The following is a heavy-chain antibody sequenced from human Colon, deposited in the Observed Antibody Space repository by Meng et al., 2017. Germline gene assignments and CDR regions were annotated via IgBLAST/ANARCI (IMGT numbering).Heavy chain of an antibody. J-gene: IGHJ4*02. Sequence: QVELQESGPGLVKPSGTLSLTCALSGGSITNDNWGSWDRQSPGKGLEWIGEIFHAVNTNYNPSLKSRVTMSLDKSKNQFSLTLTSVTASDTAVYYCARDFHSTMTVFDSWGQGTLVTVSS. CDR1: GGSITNDNW. CDR3: ARDFHSTMTVFDS. D-gene: IGHD3-22*01. V-gene: IGHV4-4*02. CDR2: IFHAVNT.